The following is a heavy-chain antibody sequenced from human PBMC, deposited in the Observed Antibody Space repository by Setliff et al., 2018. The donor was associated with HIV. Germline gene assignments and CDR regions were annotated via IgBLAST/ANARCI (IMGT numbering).Heavy chain of an antibody. CDR1: GFTVSSNY. CDR3: ARGEPTILIEPAAFFDY. Sequence: QAGGSLRLSCAASGFTVSSNYMNWVRQAPGKGLEWVSYISTSGSSIHYAASVKGRFSISRDTAKNSLYLQMNSLRAEDTAVYYCARGEPTILIEPAAFFDYWGQGTLVTVSS. J-gene: IGHJ4*02. V-gene: IGHV3-48*03. D-gene: IGHD2-2*01. CDR2: ISTSGSSI.